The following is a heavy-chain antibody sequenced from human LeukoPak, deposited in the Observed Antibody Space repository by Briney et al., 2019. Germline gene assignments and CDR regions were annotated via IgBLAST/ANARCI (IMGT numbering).Heavy chain of an antibody. CDR3: ARDDYISHGFDY. CDR2: ISYDGSNK. J-gene: IGHJ4*02. Sequence: GGSLRLSCAASGFTFSSYAMHWVRQAPGKGLEWAAVISYDGSNKYYADSVKGRFTISRDNSKNTLYLQMNSLRAEDTAVYYCARDDYISHGFDYWGQGTLVTVSS. V-gene: IGHV3-30*01. D-gene: IGHD4-11*01. CDR1: GFTFSSYA.